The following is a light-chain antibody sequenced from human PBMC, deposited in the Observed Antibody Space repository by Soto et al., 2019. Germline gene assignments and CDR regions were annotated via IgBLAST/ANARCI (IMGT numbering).Light chain of an antibody. CDR2: GPS. V-gene: IGKV3-20*01. J-gene: IGKJ5*01. Sequence: IVLTQSPGTLSLSPGERATLSCRASQSVSSSYLAWYQQKPGQAPRLLIYGPSSRASGIADRFSGSGSGTDFTLTISRLEPEDFAVYYCRQHGSSPITFGQGTRLEIK. CDR3: RQHGSSPIT. CDR1: QSVSSSY.